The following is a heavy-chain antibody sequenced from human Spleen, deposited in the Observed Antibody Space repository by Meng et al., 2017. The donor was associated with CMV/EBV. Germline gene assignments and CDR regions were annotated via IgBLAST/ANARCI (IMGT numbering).Heavy chain of an antibody. CDR1: GGFFSGYY. V-gene: IGHV4-34*01. CDR2: INHSGST. D-gene: IGHD6-6*01. Sequence: GSLRLSCAVYGGFFSGYYWSWIRQPPGKGLEWIGEINHSGSTNYNPSLKSRVTISVDTSKNQFSLKLSSVTAADTAVYYCARAWSSSSWLDYWGQGTLVTVSS. J-gene: IGHJ4*02. CDR3: ARAWSSSSWLDY.